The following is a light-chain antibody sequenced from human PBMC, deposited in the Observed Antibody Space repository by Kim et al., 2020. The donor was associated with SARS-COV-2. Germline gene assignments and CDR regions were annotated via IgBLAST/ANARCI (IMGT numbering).Light chain of an antibody. J-gene: IGKJ1*01. Sequence: DIQLTQSPSFLSASAGDRVTISCRASQDISSYLAWYQQKPGKAPKFLIYSASTLQSGVPSRFSGSGSGTEFTLTISSLQPEEFGTYYCQQLNSYPRTFGQGTKVDIK. CDR1: QDISSY. CDR2: SAS. CDR3: QQLNSYPRT. V-gene: IGKV1-9*01.